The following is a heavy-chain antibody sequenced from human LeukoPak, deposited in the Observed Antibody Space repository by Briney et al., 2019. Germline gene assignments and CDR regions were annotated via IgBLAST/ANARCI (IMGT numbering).Heavy chain of an antibody. CDR3: VRGSKIRGVIPEGEFDY. Sequence: GGSLRLSCEASGFTFSHFAMHWVRQAPNKGLEWVAVISYDGKRNYYADSVKGRFTLSRDDSKNTVYLQTNRLRAEDTAVYFCVRGSKIRGVIPEGEFDYWGQGSLVTVSS. CDR1: GFTFSHFA. V-gene: IGHV3-30*03. J-gene: IGHJ4*02. D-gene: IGHD3-10*01. CDR2: ISYDGKRN.